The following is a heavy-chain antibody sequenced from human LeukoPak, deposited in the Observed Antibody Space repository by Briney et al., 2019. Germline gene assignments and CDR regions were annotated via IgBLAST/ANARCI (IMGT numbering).Heavy chain of an antibody. Sequence: SVKVSCKASGGFLNTHAITWVRQAPGEGLEWLGGIIPVLGAAHSAQSFQGRVTITADKSTSTAYMELSSLRSEDTAVYYCAREISIVGDSSAFDIWGQGTMVTVSS. CDR2: IIPVLGAA. CDR1: GGFLNTHA. J-gene: IGHJ3*02. V-gene: IGHV1-69*06. CDR3: AREISIVGDSSAFDI. D-gene: IGHD1-26*01.